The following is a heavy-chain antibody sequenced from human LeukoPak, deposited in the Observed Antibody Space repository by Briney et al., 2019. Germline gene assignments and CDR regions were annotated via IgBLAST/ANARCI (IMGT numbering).Heavy chain of an antibody. Sequence: PGGSLRLSCAASGFTFSSYAMGWVRQAPEKGLEWVASISPGGGTTYYADYVKGRFTISRDNSKNSLFVQMNSLRAEDTAVYFCAKSRSGSANWALQIFDNWGQGTLVTVSS. V-gene: IGHV3-23*01. J-gene: IGHJ4*02. CDR2: ISPGGGTT. CDR3: AKSRSGSANWALQIFDN. CDR1: GFTFSSYA. D-gene: IGHD1-1*01.